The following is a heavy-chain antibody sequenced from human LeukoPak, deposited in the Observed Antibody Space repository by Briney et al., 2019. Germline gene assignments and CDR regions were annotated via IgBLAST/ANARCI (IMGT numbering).Heavy chain of an antibody. CDR2: IYHSGST. Sequence: PSGTLSLTCAVSGGSISSSNWWSWVRQPPGKGLEWIGEIYHSGSTNYNPSLKSRVTISVDKSKNQFSLKLSSVTAADTAVYYCARGPPRRKYYYDSSVRGFDYWGRGTLVTVSS. CDR3: ARGPPRRKYYYDSSVRGFDY. J-gene: IGHJ4*02. V-gene: IGHV4-4*02. CDR1: GGSISSSNW. D-gene: IGHD3-22*01.